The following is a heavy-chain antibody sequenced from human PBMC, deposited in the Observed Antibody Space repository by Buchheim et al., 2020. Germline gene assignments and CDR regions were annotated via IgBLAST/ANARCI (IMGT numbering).Heavy chain of an antibody. CDR3: ARGSGDTAMPFDY. D-gene: IGHD5-18*01. V-gene: IGHV3-33*01. CDR2: IWYDGSNK. CDR1: GFTFSSYG. Sequence: QVQLVESGGGVVQPGRSLRLSCAASGFTFSSYGMHWVRQAPGKGLEWVAVIWYDGSNKYYADSVKGRFTISRDNSKKQLYLQMNSLRAEDTAVYYCARGSGDTAMPFDYWGQGTL. J-gene: IGHJ4*02.